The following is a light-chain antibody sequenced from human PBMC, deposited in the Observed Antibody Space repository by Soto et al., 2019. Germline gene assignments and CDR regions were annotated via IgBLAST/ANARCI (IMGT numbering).Light chain of an antibody. CDR3: QQRSLGT. V-gene: IGKV3-11*01. J-gene: IGKJ3*01. Sequence: EIVLTQSPATLSLSPGERATLSCRASQSVSNYLAWYQQKPGQAPRLLIYDASNRATGTPARFSGSGSGTDFTLTISGLEPEDVAVYYCQQRSLGTFGPGTKVDIK. CDR2: DAS. CDR1: QSVSNY.